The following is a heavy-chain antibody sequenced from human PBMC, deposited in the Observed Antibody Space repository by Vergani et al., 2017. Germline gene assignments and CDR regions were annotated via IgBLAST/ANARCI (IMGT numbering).Heavy chain of an antibody. CDR2: INPNSGGT. CDR3: ARDGLRLGELSLGY. Sequence: QVQLVQSGAEVKKPGSSVKVSCKASGGTFSSYAISWVRQAPGQGLEWMGWINPNSGGTNYAQKFQGRVTMTRDTSISTAYMELSRLRSDDTAVYYCARDGLRLGELSLGYWGQGTLVTVSS. D-gene: IGHD3-16*02. J-gene: IGHJ4*02. CDR1: GGTFSSYA. V-gene: IGHV1-2*02.